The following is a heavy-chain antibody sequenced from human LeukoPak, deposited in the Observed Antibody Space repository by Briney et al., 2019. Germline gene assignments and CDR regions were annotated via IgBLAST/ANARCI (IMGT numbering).Heavy chain of an antibody. Sequence: PSETLSLTCTVSSGSINHYYWSWIRQPPGKGLEWIGYIFYSGSTDCNPSLKSRVTISVDTSKNQFSPNLSSVTAADTAVYYCARSLTGNFDYWGQGTLVTVSS. CDR3: ARSLTGNFDY. CDR1: SGSINHYY. D-gene: IGHD3-9*01. V-gene: IGHV4-59*01. CDR2: IFYSGST. J-gene: IGHJ4*02.